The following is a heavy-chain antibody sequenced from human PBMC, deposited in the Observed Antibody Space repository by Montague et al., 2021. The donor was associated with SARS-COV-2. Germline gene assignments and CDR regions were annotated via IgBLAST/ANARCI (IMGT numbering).Heavy chain of an antibody. CDR3: ATRTGYPQNDFGF. Sequence: SETLSLTCTVSGDSISNSDYSWSWVRQPPGSGLEWIGNISNGGSTFYNPSLKSRVTMFVDTSTNQFSLKLSSVTAADTAVYYCATRTGYPQNDFGFWGQGTLVTVSS. CDR2: ISNGGST. CDR1: GDSISNSDYS. J-gene: IGHJ4*02. V-gene: IGHV4-39*01. D-gene: IGHD2-8*02.